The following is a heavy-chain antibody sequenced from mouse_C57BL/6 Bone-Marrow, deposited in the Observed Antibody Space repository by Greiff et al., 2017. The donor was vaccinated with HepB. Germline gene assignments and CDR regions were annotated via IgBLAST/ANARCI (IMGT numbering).Heavy chain of an antibody. CDR1: GYTFTDYE. V-gene: IGHV1-15*01. D-gene: IGHD1-1*01. CDR3: ARGGTVVVDY. J-gene: IGHJ2*01. Sequence: QVQLQQSGAELVRPGASVTLSCKASGYTFTDYEMHWVKQTPVHGLEWIGAIDPETGGTAYNQKFKGKATLTADKSSSTAYMELRSLTSEDSAVYFCARGGTVVVDYWGQGTTLTVSS. CDR2: IDPETGGT.